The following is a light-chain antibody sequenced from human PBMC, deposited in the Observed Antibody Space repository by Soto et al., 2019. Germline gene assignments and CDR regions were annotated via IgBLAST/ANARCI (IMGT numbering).Light chain of an antibody. Sequence: EIVLTQSPGALSLSPGERATLSCRASQSVRSSYLAWYQQKPGQAPRLLIYGASSRATGIPDRFSGSGSGTDFTLTISRLEPEDFAVYYCQQYGSSPRTFGQGAMVDIK. J-gene: IGKJ1*01. CDR1: QSVRSSY. CDR3: QQYGSSPRT. V-gene: IGKV3-20*01. CDR2: GAS.